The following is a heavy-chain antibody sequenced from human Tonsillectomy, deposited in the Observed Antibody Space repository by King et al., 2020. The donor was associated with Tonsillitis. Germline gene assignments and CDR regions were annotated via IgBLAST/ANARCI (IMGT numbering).Heavy chain of an antibody. CDR3: ARLEGVATITDNWFDP. Sequence: QLQESGPGLVKPSETLSLTCTVSGGSIISYYWSWIRQPPGKGLEWVGCICYSGSTNYNPTLKSRVTISVDTSKNQFPLKRGAVTAADTAVYYCARLEGVATITDNWFDPWGQGTLVTVSS. V-gene: IGHV4-59*08. CDR1: GGSIISYY. J-gene: IGHJ5*02. CDR2: ICYSGST. D-gene: IGHD5-24*01.